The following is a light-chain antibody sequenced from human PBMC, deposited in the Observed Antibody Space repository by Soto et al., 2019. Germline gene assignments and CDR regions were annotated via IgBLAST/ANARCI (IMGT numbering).Light chain of an antibody. V-gene: IGLV2-14*01. CDR2: EVS. J-gene: IGLJ2*01. CDR3: SSYRNSRTVV. Sequence: QSALTQPASVSGSPGQSITISCTGTSSDVGGYNYVSWYQQHPGKAPKLMIYEVSNRPSGVSNRFSGSKSGNTASLTISGLQAEDEADYYCSSYRNSRTVVFGGGTQLTVL. CDR1: SSDVGGYNY.